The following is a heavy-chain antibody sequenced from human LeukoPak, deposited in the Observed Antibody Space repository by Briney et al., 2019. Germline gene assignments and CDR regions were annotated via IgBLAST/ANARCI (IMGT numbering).Heavy chain of an antibody. Sequence: SETLSLTCAVSGGSISSSNWWSWVRQPPGKGLEWIGEIYHSGSTNYNPSLKSRVTISVDTSKNQFSLKLSSVTAADTAVYYCARGKSVTYYFDYWGQGTLATVSS. CDR2: IYHSGST. V-gene: IGHV4-4*02. CDR1: GGSISSSNW. D-gene: IGHD2-21*02. CDR3: ARGKSVTYYFDY. J-gene: IGHJ4*02.